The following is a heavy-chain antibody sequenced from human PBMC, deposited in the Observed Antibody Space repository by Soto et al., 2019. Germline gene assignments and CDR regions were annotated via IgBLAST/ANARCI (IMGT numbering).Heavy chain of an antibody. D-gene: IGHD5-18*01. CDR1: GGTFSSYA. Sequence: SVKVSCKASGGTFSSYAISWVRQAPGQGLEWMGGIIPIFGTANYAQKFQGRVTITADESTSTAYMELSSLRSEDTAVYYCAREYVGDTAMVNYYYGLDGWGQGPRVTV. CDR2: IIPIFGTA. J-gene: IGHJ6*02. V-gene: IGHV1-69*13. CDR3: AREYVGDTAMVNYYYGLDG.